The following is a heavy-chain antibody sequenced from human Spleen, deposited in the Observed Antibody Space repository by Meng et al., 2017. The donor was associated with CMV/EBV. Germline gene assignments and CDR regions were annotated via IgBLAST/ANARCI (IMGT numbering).Heavy chain of an antibody. CDR3: ARYQVRNYYYYGMDV. Sequence: SETLSLTCTVSGGSISSSSYYWGWIRQPPGKGLEWIGYIYYSGSTNYNPSLKSRVTISVDTSKNQFSLKLSSVTAADTAVYYCARYQVRNYYYYGMDVWGQGTTVTVSS. CDR2: IYYSGST. D-gene: IGHD2-2*01. V-gene: IGHV4-61*05. CDR1: GGSISSSSYY. J-gene: IGHJ6*02.